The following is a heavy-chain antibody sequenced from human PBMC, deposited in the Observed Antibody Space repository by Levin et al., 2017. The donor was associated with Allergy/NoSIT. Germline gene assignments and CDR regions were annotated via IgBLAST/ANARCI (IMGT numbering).Heavy chain of an antibody. CDR2: INHSGST. D-gene: IGHD5/OR15-5a*01. V-gene: IGHV4-34*01. Sequence: SETLSLTCAVYGGSFSGYYWSWIRQPPGKGLEWIGEINHSGSTNYNPSLKSRVTISVDTSKNQFSLKLSSVTAADTAVYYCARTSAITYFDYWGQGTLVTVSS. J-gene: IGHJ4*02. CDR1: GGSFSGYY. CDR3: ARTSAITYFDY.